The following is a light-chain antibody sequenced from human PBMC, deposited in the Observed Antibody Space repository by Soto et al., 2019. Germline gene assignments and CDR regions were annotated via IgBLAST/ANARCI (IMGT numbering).Light chain of an antibody. CDR3: CSYAPSTNFVV. CDR1: SSDVGGYNY. CDR2: EVS. V-gene: IGLV2-14*01. Sequence: QSALTQPASVSGSPGQSITISCTGTSSDVGGYNYVSWYQQHPGKAPKLMIYEVSNRPSGVSNRFSGSKSGNTASLTISGLQAEDEADYYCCSYAPSTNFVVFGGGTKLTVL. J-gene: IGLJ2*01.